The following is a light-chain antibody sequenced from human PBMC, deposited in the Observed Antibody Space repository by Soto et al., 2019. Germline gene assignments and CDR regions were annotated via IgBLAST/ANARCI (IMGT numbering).Light chain of an antibody. V-gene: IGKV3-15*01. CDR2: GAS. CDR3: QPYSNGPLYT. J-gene: IGKJ2*01. Sequence: EILMTQPPATLSLYPGERATLSCRASQSVSSNLAWYQPKPGQAPRLLIYGASTRATGIPARLSGSGSGTEFTLTISSLQSEDFAVYYCQPYSNGPLYTFGQGTKLE. CDR1: QSVSSN.